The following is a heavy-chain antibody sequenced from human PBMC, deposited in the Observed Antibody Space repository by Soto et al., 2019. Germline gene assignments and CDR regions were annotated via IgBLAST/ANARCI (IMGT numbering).Heavy chain of an antibody. CDR3: ARDLYSSSWYRNGFDY. D-gene: IGHD6-13*01. J-gene: IGHJ4*02. CDR1: GYTFTGYY. V-gene: IGHV1-2*04. CDR2: INPNSGGT. Sequence: GASVKVSCKASGYTFTGYYMHWVRQAPGQGLEWMGWINPNSGGTNYAQKFQGWVTMTRDTSTSTVYMELSSLRSEDTAVYYCARDLYSSSWYRNGFDYWGQGTLVTVSS.